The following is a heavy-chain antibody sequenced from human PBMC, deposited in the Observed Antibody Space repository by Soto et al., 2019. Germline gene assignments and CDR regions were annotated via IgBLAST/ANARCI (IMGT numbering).Heavy chain of an antibody. Sequence: EVQLVASGGGLVKPGGSLRLSCAASGFTFSSYSMNWVRQAPGKGLEWVSSISSSSTDIYYADSVKGRFTISRDNAKNSVYLQMNSLRAEDTAVYYCAKEAYYFDTSGYSYWGQGTLVTVSS. V-gene: IGHV3-21*01. CDR2: ISSSSTDI. CDR1: GFTFSSYS. CDR3: AKEAYYFDTSGYSY. D-gene: IGHD3-22*01. J-gene: IGHJ4*02.